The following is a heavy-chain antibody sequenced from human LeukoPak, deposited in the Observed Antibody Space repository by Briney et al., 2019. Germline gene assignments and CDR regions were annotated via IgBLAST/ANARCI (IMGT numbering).Heavy chain of an antibody. CDR3: ARDLWGEWLVPDAFDI. Sequence: GGSLRLSCAASGFTFSGSAMHWVRQTPGKGLEWVANIKQDGSEKYYVDSVKGRFTISRDNAKNSLYLQMNSLRAEDTAVYYCARDLWGEWLVPDAFDIWGQGTMVTVSS. D-gene: IGHD6-19*01. V-gene: IGHV3-7*01. J-gene: IGHJ3*02. CDR2: IKQDGSEK. CDR1: GFTFSGSA.